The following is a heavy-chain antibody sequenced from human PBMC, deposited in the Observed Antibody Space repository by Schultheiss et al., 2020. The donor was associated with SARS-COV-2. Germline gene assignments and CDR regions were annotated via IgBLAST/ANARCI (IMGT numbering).Heavy chain of an antibody. D-gene: IGHD3-22*01. J-gene: IGHJ4*02. CDR2: ISYDGSNK. V-gene: IGHV3-30*18. Sequence: GESLKISCAASGFTFSDYYMSWIRQAPGKGLEWVAVISYDGSNKYYADSVKGRFTISRDNAKNTLYLQMNSLRAEDTAVYYCAKGDGHMIGDYWGQGTLVTVSS. CDR3: AKGDGHMIGDY. CDR1: GFTFSDYY.